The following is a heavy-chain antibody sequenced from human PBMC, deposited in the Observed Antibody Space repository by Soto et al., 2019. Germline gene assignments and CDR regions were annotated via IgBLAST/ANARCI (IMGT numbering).Heavy chain of an antibody. CDR2: IIPILGIA. D-gene: IGHD6-13*01. CDR3: AGAAAIEAAGSV. V-gene: IGHV1-69*02. J-gene: IGHJ4*02. CDR1: GGTFSSYT. Sequence: QVQLVQSGAEVKKPGSSVKVSCKASGGTFSSYTISWVRQAPGQGLEWMGRIIPILGIANYAQKFQGRVTITADKSTSTAYMELTSLRAEDTAVYYCAGAAAIEAAGSVWGQGTLVTVSS.